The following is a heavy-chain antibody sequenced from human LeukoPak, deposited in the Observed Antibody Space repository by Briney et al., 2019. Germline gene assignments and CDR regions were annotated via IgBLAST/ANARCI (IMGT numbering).Heavy chain of an antibody. V-gene: IGHV1-18*01. CDR2: ISGYNGET. J-gene: IGHJ6*03. Sequence: ASVKVSCKASGYTFTSSCISWVRQAPGQGLEWMGWISGYNGETNYVQKFLGRVTMTIDSSTSTAYMELRSLRSDDTAVYYCAREEGGNYYYMDVWGKGTTVTVSS. CDR1: GYTFTSSC. CDR3: AREEGGNYYYMDV. D-gene: IGHD3-16*01.